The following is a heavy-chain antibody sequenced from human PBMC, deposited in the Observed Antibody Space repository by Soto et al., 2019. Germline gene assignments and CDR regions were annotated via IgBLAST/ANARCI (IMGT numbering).Heavy chain of an antibody. CDR1: GYTFITYG. J-gene: IGHJ3*02. CDR3: ASGYCSSTSCQRTDAFDI. V-gene: IGHV1-18*01. D-gene: IGHD2-2*01. CDR2: ISSCNGNT. Sequence: GASVKVSCKASGYTFITYGISWVRQAPGQGLEWMGWISSCNGNTNYAQKLQGRVTMTTDTSTTTAYMELRSLRSDDTAVYYCASGYCSSTSCQRTDAFDIWGQGTMVTVSS.